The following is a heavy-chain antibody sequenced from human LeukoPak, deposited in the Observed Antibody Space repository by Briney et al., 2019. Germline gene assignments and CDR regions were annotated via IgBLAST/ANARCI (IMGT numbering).Heavy chain of an antibody. D-gene: IGHD1-26*01. Sequence: QPGGSLRLSCAASGFTFSSYGMHWVRQAPGKGLVWVSRINTDGSSTSYADSVKGRFTISRDNAKNTLYLQMNSLRAEDTAVYYCARSEWELLGDYWGQGTLVTVSS. V-gene: IGHV3-74*01. CDR3: ARSEWELLGDY. CDR1: GFTFSSYG. J-gene: IGHJ4*02. CDR2: INTDGSST.